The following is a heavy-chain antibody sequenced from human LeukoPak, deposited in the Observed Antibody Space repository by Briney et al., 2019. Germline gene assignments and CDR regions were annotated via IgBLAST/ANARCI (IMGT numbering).Heavy chain of an antibody. J-gene: IGHJ5*02. CDR3: ARGLAAAYDYNWLDP. CDR2: ISYSGST. CDR1: GDSMSSYY. D-gene: IGHD5-12*01. Sequence: PSETLSLTCTVSGDSMSSYYWGWIRQPPGKGLEWIGSISYSGSTYYNPSLKSRLTIPVDTSKNQFSLKLNSVTAADTAVYFCARGLAAAYDYNWLDPWGQGILVTVSS. V-gene: IGHV4-39*07.